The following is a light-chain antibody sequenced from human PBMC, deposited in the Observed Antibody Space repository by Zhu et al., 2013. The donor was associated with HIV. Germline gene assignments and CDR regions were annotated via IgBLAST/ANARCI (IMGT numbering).Light chain of an antibody. CDR3: QQYGKSPLT. J-gene: IGKJ4*01. Sequence: EIVLTQSPGTLSLSPGETATLSCTANDSVSSPYLAWYQQTPGQAPRLLIYATSTRASGIAGRFRGSGTGTDFTLTISSLAPEDFAVYYCQQYGKSPLTFGGGTTVEIK. CDR2: ATS. V-gene: IGKV3-20*01. CDR1: DSVSSPY.